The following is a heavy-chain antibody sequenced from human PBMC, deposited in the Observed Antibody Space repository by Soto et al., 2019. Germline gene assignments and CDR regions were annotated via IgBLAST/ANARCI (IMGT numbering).Heavy chain of an antibody. CDR1: GYTFTSYD. J-gene: IGHJ4*02. Sequence: QVQLVQSGAEVKKPGASVKVSCKASGYTFTSYDINWVRQATGQGLEWMGWMNPNSGNTGYAQKFHGRVTMTRNTSISTAYMELSSLRSEDTAVYYCARGTRYCSSTSCYEYFDYWGQGTLVTVSS. V-gene: IGHV1-8*01. CDR3: ARGTRYCSSTSCYEYFDY. CDR2: MNPNSGNT. D-gene: IGHD2-2*01.